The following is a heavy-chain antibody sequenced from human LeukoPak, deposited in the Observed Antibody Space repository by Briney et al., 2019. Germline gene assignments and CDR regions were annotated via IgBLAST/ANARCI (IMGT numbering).Heavy chain of an antibody. V-gene: IGHV4-39*07. CDR3: AFSSSPEVFDY. D-gene: IGHD6-6*01. CDR1: GGSISSSSYY. J-gene: IGHJ4*02. Sequence: SSETLSLTCTVSGGSISSSSYYWAWIRQTPGKGLEWIGSIYCSGSTYYNPSLKSRVTISVDTSKNQFSLKLSSVTAADTAVYYCAFSSSPEVFDYWGQGTLVTVSS. CDR2: IYCSGST.